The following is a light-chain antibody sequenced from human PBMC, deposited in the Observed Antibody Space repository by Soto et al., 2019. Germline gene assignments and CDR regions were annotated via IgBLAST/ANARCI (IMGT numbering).Light chain of an antibody. CDR2: GAS. CDR3: HQYGGPPRP. V-gene: IGKV3-20*01. Sequence: EIVLTQSPGTLSLSPGERATLSCRASQSVSSSYLAWYQQKPGQAPMLLIYGASSRATSLPDRFSGSGSAKDFTLTISRLEPEDCAVYYCHQYGGPPRPLGGGTKVEIK. J-gene: IGKJ4*01. CDR1: QSVSSSY.